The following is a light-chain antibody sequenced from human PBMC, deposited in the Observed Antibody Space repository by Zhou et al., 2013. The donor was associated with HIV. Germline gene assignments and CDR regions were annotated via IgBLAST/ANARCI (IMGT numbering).Light chain of an antibody. CDR1: QNISTY. Sequence: DIQMTQSPSSLSASIGDRVTITCRASQNISTYLNWYQQKPGKAPKLLIYLASTLQSGVPSKFSGSGSGTEFTLSISSLQPEDFATYYCQQSYRNPPTFGQGTRLEI. V-gene: IGKV1-39*01. CDR2: LAS. CDR3: QQSYRNPPT. J-gene: IGKJ5*01.